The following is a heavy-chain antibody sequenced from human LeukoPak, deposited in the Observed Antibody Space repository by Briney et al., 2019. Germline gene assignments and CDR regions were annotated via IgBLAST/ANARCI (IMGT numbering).Heavy chain of an antibody. CDR3: AKDRYGDYDVFDY. D-gene: IGHD4-17*01. CDR2: ISGSGGST. J-gene: IGHJ4*02. Sequence: PGGSLRLSCAASGFTFSIYAMSWVRQAPGKGLEWVSAISGSGGSTYYADSVKGRFTISRDNSKNTLYLQMNSLRAEDTAVYYCAKDRYGDYDVFDYWGQGTLVTVSS. CDR1: GFTFSIYA. V-gene: IGHV3-23*01.